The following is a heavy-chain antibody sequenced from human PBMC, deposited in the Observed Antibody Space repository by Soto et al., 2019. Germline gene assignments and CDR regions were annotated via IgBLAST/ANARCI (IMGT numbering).Heavy chain of an antibody. CDR1: GFTFSSYS. D-gene: IGHD3-22*01. Sequence: GGSLRLSCAASGFTFSSYSMNWVRQAPGKGLEWVSYISSSSSTIYYADSVKGRFTISRDNAKNSLYLQMNSLRDEDTAVYYCAREVTYYYDSSGYYQSYGMDVWGQGTTVTVSS. V-gene: IGHV3-48*02. CDR3: AREVTYYYDSSGYYQSYGMDV. CDR2: ISSSSSTI. J-gene: IGHJ6*02.